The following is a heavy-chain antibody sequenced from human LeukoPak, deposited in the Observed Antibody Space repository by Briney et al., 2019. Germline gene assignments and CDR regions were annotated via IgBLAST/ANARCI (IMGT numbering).Heavy chain of an antibody. Sequence: GGSLRLSCEASGFTFSTYAMSWVRQAPGKGLEWVASISASGASTYYADSVKGRFTISRDNSNDTLYLQMNSLRAEDTAVYYCARDRETWYFDFWGQGTLVTVSS. CDR2: ISASGAST. V-gene: IGHV3-23*01. J-gene: IGHJ4*02. CDR3: ARDRETWYFDF. CDR1: GFTFSTYA.